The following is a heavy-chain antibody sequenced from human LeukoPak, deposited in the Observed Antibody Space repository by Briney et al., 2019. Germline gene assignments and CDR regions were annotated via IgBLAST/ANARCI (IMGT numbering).Heavy chain of an antibody. Sequence: KPSQTLSLTCTVSGGSIAGSYWSWIRQPPGKGLQYIGYVYGSGYSNCIPSLKSRVTISVDTSKSQFFMNLTSATAADTAVYYCARGSDHGGNSIEYWGQGILVSVSP. J-gene: IGHJ4*02. CDR3: ARGSDHGGNSIEY. D-gene: IGHD4-23*01. CDR2: VYGSGYS. V-gene: IGHV4-59*01. CDR1: GGSIAGSY.